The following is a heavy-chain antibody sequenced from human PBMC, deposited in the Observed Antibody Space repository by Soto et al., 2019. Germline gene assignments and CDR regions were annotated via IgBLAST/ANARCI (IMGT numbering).Heavy chain of an antibody. V-gene: IGHV3-7*01. J-gene: IGHJ5*02. D-gene: IGHD6-6*01. CDR1: GFTFSSYW. CDR2: IKQDGSEK. Sequence: EVQLVESGGGLVQPGGSLRLSCAASGFTFSSYWMSWVRQAPGKGLEWEANIKQDGSEKYYVDSVKGRFTISRDNAKNSLYLQMNSLRAEHTAVYYCARSIAARLNWFDPWGQGTLVTVSS. CDR3: ARSIAARLNWFDP.